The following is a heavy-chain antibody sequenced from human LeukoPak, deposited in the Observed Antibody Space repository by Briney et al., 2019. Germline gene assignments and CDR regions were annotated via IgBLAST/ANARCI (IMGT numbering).Heavy chain of an antibody. J-gene: IGHJ4*02. CDR2: ISGSGGST. V-gene: IGHV3-23*01. D-gene: IGHD1-1*01. CDR1: GFTFSSYA. CDR3: ARGTGLEDPWGYYFDY. Sequence: GGSLRLSCAASGFTFSSYAMSWVRQAPGKGLEWVSAISGSGGSTYYADSVKGRFTISRDNSKNTLYLQMNSLRAEDTAVYYCARGTGLEDPWGYYFDYRGQGTLVTVSS.